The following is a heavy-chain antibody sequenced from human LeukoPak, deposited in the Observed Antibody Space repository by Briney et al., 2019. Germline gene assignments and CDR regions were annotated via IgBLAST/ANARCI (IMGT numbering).Heavy chain of an antibody. J-gene: IGHJ4*02. CDR2: INLNSGGT. D-gene: IGHD6-13*01. Sequence: ASVKLSCTASGYTFTGYYIHWVRQAPGPGLEWVGWINLNSGGTNYAQTFQGRVTMTRDTSISTAYMELSSLRSDDTAVYCGARDAAPFDYWGQGTLVTVSS. CDR3: ARDAAPFDY. V-gene: IGHV1-2*02. CDR1: GYTFTGYY.